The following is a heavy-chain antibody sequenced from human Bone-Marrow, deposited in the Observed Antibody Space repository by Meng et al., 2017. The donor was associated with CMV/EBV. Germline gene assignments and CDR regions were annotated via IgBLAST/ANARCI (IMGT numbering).Heavy chain of an antibody. CDR3: ARGIVAFDY. Sequence: SLTCPVSGGSISSGGNYWSWIRQHPGKGLEWIGYIYYSGSTSYNPSLKSRVTVSVDTSKNQFSLKLTSVTAADTAVYYCARGIVAFDYWGQGTLVTVSS. J-gene: IGHJ4*02. CDR1: GGSISSGGNY. CDR2: IYYSGST. V-gene: IGHV4-31*03. D-gene: IGHD3-22*01.